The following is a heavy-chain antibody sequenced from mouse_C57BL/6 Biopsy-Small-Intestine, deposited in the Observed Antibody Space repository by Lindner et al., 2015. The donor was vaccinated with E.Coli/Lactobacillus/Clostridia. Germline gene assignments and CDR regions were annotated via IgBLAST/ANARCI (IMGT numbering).Heavy chain of an antibody. Sequence: SVKVSCKASGYTFISYDINWVRRATGQGLEWMGRMNPNSGNTGYAQKFQGRVTMTRNTSISTAYMELSSLRSEDTAVYYCARGGDSYGYSGVDYWGQGTLVNVSS. V-gene: IGHV1S55*01. D-gene: IGHD2-2*01. CDR1: GYTFISYD. J-gene: IGHJ4*01. CDR2: MNPNSGNT. CDR3: ARGGDSYGYSGVDY.